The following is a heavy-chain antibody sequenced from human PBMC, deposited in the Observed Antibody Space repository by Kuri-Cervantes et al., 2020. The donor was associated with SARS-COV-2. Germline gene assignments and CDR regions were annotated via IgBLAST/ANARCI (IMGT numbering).Heavy chain of an antibody. Sequence: GESLKISCAASGFTFSSYSMNWVRQAPGKGLEWVSSISSSSSYIYYADSVKGRFTISRDNAKNSLYLQMNSLRAEDTAVYYCARDPVYSSSSQFAFDYWGQGTLVTVSS. V-gene: IGHV3-21*04. CDR1: GFTFSSYS. CDR2: ISSSSSYI. D-gene: IGHD6-6*01. CDR3: ARDPVYSSSSQFAFDY. J-gene: IGHJ4*02.